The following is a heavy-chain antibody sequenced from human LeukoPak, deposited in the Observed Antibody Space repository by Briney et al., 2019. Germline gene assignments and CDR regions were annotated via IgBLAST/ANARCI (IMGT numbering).Heavy chain of an antibody. CDR3: ARDVGATDYYYYGMDV. CDR1: GDSVSSNSAA. J-gene: IGHJ6*02. V-gene: IGHV6-1*01. CDR2: TYYRSKWYN. Sequence: SQTLSLTCAISGDSVSSNSAAWNWIRQSPSRGLEWLGRTYYRSKWYNDYAVSVKSRITINPDTSKNQFPLQLNSVTPEDTAVYYCARDVGATDYYYYGMDVWGQGTTVTVSS. D-gene: IGHD1-26*01.